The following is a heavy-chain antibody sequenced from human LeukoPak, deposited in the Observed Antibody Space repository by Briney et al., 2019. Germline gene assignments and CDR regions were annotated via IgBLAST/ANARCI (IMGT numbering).Heavy chain of an antibody. CDR3: AREPFWSGYYSNLHFDY. CDR2: ISSSSKYI. Sequence: GGSLRLSCAASEFTFSSYNMNWVRQAPGKGLEWGSSISSSSKYIYYADSVKGRFTISRDNAKNSLYLQMNSLRAEDTAVYYCAREPFWSGYYSNLHFDYWGQGTLVTVSS. J-gene: IGHJ4*02. V-gene: IGHV3-21*01. D-gene: IGHD3-3*01. CDR1: EFTFSSYN.